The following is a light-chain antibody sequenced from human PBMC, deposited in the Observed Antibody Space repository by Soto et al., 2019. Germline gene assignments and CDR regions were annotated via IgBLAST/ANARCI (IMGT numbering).Light chain of an antibody. Sequence: EIVLTQSPGTLSLSPGERATLSCRASQSVSSSYLAWYQQKPGQAPRLLIYGASSGATGIPDRFSGSGSGTDFTLTISRLEPEDFAVYYCQQYGSTPWTFGQGTKVAIK. V-gene: IGKV3-20*01. CDR1: QSVSSSY. CDR2: GAS. CDR3: QQYGSTPWT. J-gene: IGKJ1*01.